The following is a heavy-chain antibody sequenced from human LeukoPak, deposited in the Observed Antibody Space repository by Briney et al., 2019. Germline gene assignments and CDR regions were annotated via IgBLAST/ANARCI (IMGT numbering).Heavy chain of an antibody. D-gene: IGHD3-22*01. CDR2: INHSGST. Sequence: PSETLSLTCAVYGGSFSGYYWSWIRQPPGKGLEWIGEINHSGSTNYNPSLKSRVTISVDTSKNQFSLKLSSVTAADTAVYYCARVQDATYYYDSSGDDAFDIWGQGTMVTVSS. CDR1: GGSFSGYY. CDR3: ARVQDATYYYDSSGDDAFDI. J-gene: IGHJ3*02. V-gene: IGHV4-34*01.